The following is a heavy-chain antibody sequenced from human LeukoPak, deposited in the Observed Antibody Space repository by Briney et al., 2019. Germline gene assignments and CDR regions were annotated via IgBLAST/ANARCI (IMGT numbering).Heavy chain of an antibody. D-gene: IGHD4-17*01. Sequence: ASVKVSCKASGYTFNNFGITWVRQAPGQGLEWMGWISAYDGDTRYAQKIEGRFFMATDTSTSTAYMELRSLRPDDTAVYFCARHGSVPGDHWGQGTRVPVSS. J-gene: IGHJ4*02. V-gene: IGHV1-18*01. CDR1: GYTFNNFG. CDR3: ARHGSVPGDH. CDR2: ISAYDGDT.